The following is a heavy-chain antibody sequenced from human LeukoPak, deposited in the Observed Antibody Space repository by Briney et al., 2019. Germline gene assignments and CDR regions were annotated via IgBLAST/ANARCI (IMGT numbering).Heavy chain of an antibody. V-gene: IGHV3-30-3*01. CDR1: GFTFSSYA. CDR2: ISYDGSNK. D-gene: IGHD2-15*01. CDR3: ARVPSVVVVAASYFDY. J-gene: IGHJ4*02. Sequence: GGSLRLSCAASGFTFSSYAMHWVRQAPGKGLEWVAVISYDGSNKYYADSVKGRFTISRDNSKNTLYLQMNSLRAEDTAVYYCARVPSVVVVAASYFDYWGQGTLVTVSS.